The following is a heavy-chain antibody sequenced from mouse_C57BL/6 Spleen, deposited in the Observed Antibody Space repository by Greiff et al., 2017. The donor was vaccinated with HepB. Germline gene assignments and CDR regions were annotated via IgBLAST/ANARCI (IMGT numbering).Heavy chain of an antibody. CDR2: IPYDGST. J-gene: IGHJ2*01. D-gene: IGHD5-1*01. CDR3: ARDEYDFDY. Sequence: DVQLQESGPGLVKPSPSLSLSCSVSGFSITSGYYWNWIRQFPGNKLEWMGYIPYDGSTNYNPSLKNRISITRDTSKNQFFLKLNSVTTEDTATYYYARDEYDFDYWGQGTTLTVSS. CDR1: GFSITSGYY. V-gene: IGHV3-6*01.